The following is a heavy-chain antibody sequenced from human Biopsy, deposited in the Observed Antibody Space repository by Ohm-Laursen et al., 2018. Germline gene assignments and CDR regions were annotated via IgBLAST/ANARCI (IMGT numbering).Heavy chain of an antibody. CDR2: NIPILGTG. CDR1: GGTFSNYG. V-gene: IGHV1-69*06. J-gene: IGHJ1*01. Sequence: SVKVSCKAPGGTFSNYGVNWVRQAPGQGLECLGGNIPILGTGNYAQKFQDRVTVAADTSTSTATMELRSLRSDDTAVYYCATKLTGYFHHWGQGTLVIVSS. D-gene: IGHD3-9*01. CDR3: ATKLTGYFHH.